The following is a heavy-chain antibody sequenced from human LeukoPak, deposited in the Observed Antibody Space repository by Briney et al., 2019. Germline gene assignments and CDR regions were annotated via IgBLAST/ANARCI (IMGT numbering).Heavy chain of an antibody. CDR2: ISAYNGNT. CDR1: GYTFTSYG. J-gene: IGHJ5*02. Sequence: EASVKVSCKASGYTFTSYGISWVRQAPGRGLEWMGWISAYNGNTNYAQKLQGRVTMTTDTSTSTAYMELRSLRSDDTAVYYCARYSSSWYSGWFDPWGQGTLVTVSS. CDR3: ARYSSSWYSGWFDP. D-gene: IGHD6-13*01. V-gene: IGHV1-18*01.